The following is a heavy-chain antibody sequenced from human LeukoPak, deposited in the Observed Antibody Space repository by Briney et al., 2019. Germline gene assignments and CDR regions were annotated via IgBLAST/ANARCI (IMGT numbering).Heavy chain of an antibody. CDR1: GYSFTSYW. D-gene: IGHD6-19*01. CDR3: ARAEWQWLEGTQDAFDI. J-gene: IGHJ3*02. CDR2: IYPGDSDT. Sequence: GESLKISCKGSGYSFTSYWIGWVRQMPGKGLEWMGIIYPGDSDTRYSPSFQGQVTISADKSISTAYLQWSSLKASDTAMYYCARAEWQWLEGTQDAFDIWGRGTMVTVSS. V-gene: IGHV5-51*01.